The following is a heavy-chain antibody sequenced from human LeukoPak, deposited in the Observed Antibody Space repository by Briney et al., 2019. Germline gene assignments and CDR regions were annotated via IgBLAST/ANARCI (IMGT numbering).Heavy chain of an antibody. J-gene: IGHJ4*02. D-gene: IGHD6-19*01. CDR3: ARHSGSGWQALGY. CDR1: GYTFTNYG. Sequence: GASVTLSFTASGYTFTNYGISWVRQAPGLGLEWMGWTSYNGNTNYAQKFQDRVTMTTDTSTTTAYMELRSLESDDTAVYYCARHSGSGWQALGYWGQGTLVTVSS. CDR2: TSYNGNT. V-gene: IGHV1-18*04.